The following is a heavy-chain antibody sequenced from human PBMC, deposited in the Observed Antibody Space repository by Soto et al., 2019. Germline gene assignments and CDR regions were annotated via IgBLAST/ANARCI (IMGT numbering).Heavy chain of an antibody. J-gene: IGHJ4*02. CDR3: ARAGPDPITRFGELSGDSFDY. CDR2: ISSSGSTI. V-gene: IGHV3-11*01. CDR1: GFTFSDYY. Sequence: GGSLRLSCAASGFTFSDYYMSWIRQAPGKGLEWVSYISSSGSTIYYADSVKGRFTMSRDNAKNSLYLQMNSLRAEDTAVYYCARAGPDPITRFGELSGDSFDYWGQGTLVTVSS. D-gene: IGHD3-10*01.